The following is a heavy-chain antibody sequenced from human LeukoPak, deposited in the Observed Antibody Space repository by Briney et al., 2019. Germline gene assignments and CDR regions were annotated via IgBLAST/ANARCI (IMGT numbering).Heavy chain of an antibody. CDR1: GYTFISYG. Sequence: ASVKVSCKASGYTFISYGISWVRQAPGQGLEWMGWISASNGNTNLAQKFQGRVTLTTDTSTSTGYMELRSLRSDDTAVYYCGRDRTGSNVWVRWGQGTLVTVSS. D-gene: IGHD1-1*01. J-gene: IGHJ4*02. V-gene: IGHV1-18*01. CDR3: GRDRTGSNVWVR. CDR2: ISASNGNT.